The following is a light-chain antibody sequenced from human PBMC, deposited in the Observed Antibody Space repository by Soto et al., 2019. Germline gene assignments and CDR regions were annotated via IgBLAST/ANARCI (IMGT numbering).Light chain of an antibody. CDR3: QQSYSTLGT. V-gene: IGKV1-39*01. Sequence: DIQMTQSPSSLSASVGDRVTITCRASQSISSYLNWYQQKPGKAPKLLIYAASSLQSGVPSRFSGSGSGTDFTLTISSLQPEDFATYDGQQSYSTLGTFGQGTRLEIK. CDR1: QSISSY. J-gene: IGKJ5*01. CDR2: AAS.